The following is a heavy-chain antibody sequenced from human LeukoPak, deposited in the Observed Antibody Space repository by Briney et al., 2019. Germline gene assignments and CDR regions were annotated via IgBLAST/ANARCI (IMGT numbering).Heavy chain of an antibody. D-gene: IGHD3-22*01. J-gene: IGHJ4*01. CDR3: AKDSTPYYCDSSGHSWNSYYFDY. Sequence: PGGSLRLSCAASGFTFSSYAMSWVRQAPGKGLEWVSAISGSGGSTYYADSVKGRFTISRDNSKNTLYLQMNSLRAEDTAVYYCAKDSTPYYCDSSGHSWNSYYFDYWGQGTLVTVSS. V-gene: IGHV3-23*01. CDR2: ISGSGGST. CDR1: GFTFSSYA.